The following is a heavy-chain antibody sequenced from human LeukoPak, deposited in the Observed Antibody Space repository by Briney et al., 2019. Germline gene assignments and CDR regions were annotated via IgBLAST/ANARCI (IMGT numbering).Heavy chain of an antibody. J-gene: IGHJ4*02. Sequence: GGSLRLSCAAFGFTFSSYSMNWVRRAPGKGLEWVSYISSSSSTIYYAGSVKGRFTISRDNAKNSVHLQMNNLRAEDTAVYYCARVVHYGSGPAVGWGQGTLVTVSS. D-gene: IGHD3-10*01. CDR3: ARVVHYGSGPAVG. CDR1: GFTFSSYS. CDR2: ISSSSSTI. V-gene: IGHV3-48*04.